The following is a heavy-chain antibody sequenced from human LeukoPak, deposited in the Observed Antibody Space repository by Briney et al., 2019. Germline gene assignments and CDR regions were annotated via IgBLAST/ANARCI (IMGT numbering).Heavy chain of an antibody. CDR2: ISAYNGNT. D-gene: IGHD6-13*01. CDR1: GYTFTSYG. V-gene: IGHV1-18*01. CDR3: ARDSSSWYWGYYYYYMDA. J-gene: IGHJ6*03. Sequence: ASVKVSCKASGYTFTSYGISWVRQAPGQGLEWMGWISAYNGNTNYAQKLQGRVTMTTDTSTGTAYMELRSLRSDDTAVYYCARDSSSWYWGYYYYYMDAWGKGTTVTISS.